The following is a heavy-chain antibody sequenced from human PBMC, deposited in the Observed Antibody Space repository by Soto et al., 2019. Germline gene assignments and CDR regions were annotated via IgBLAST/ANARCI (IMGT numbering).Heavy chain of an antibody. D-gene: IGHD2-8*02. CDR1: GFSLSTSGVG. CDR3: APILTGTGGHFDY. J-gene: IGHJ4*02. CDR2: IFWDDDK. V-gene: IGHV2-5*02. Sequence: QITLKESGPTLVKPTQTLTPTCSFPGFSLSTSGVGVGWIRQPPETALEWLALIFWDDDKRYSPSLKSRLTFTKDTYKHPVVLTLTTMDPVDTATYYSAPILTGTGGHFDYGGQGALVTVSS.